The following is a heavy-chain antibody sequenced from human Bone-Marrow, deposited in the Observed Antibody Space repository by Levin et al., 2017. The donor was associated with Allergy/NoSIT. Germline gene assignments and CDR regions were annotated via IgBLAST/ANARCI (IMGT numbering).Heavy chain of an antibody. Sequence: GGSLRLSCGASGFTFNSYAMHWVRQAPGKGLEWVAALSPDGSSPFYADSVKGRFFISRDNSKNTLYLQMNTMTSEDTAVYSCATGQGGYTFGYGVGVLGQWGQGTLVSVSS. J-gene: IGHJ4*02. D-gene: IGHD5-18*01. CDR1: GFTFNSYA. CDR3: ATGQGGYTFGYGVGVLGQ. V-gene: IGHV3-30*04. CDR2: LSPDGSSP.